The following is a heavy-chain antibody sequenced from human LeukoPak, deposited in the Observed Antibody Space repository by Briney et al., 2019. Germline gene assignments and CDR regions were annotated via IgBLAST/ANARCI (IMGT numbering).Heavy chain of an antibody. Sequence: PGGSLRLSCAASGFTFSNYGMHWVRQAPGKGLEWVALLSYDGSNKFYADSVKGRFTMSRDNSRNTLYLQMNSLRAEDTAVYYCAKDGEGGNWNDAHFDFWGQGTLVTVSS. D-gene: IGHD1-20*01. CDR2: LSYDGSNK. CDR3: AKDGEGGNWNDAHFDF. V-gene: IGHV3-30*18. J-gene: IGHJ4*02. CDR1: GFTFSNYG.